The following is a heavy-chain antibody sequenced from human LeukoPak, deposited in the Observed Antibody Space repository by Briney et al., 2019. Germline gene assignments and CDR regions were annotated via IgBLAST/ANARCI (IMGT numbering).Heavy chain of an antibody. CDR2: ISHDGSNE. CDR3: VRDISGEKSLDY. J-gene: IGHJ4*02. V-gene: IGHV3-30*04. D-gene: IGHD3-10*01. Sequence: PGESLRLSCAASGFDFSSYVMHWVRQAPGKGLEWVAVISHDGSNEYYADSVTGRFTISRDNSKNTLSLQMNSLRAEDTALYYCVRDISGEKSLDYWGQGTLVTVSS. CDR1: GFDFSSYV.